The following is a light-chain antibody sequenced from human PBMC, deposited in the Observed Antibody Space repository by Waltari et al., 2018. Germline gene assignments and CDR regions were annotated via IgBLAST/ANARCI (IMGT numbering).Light chain of an antibody. CDR3: HQYKNWPPWT. V-gene: IGKV3-15*01. J-gene: IGKJ1*01. CDR1: ENVDTN. Sequence: EIVVTQSPATLSLSPGERATLSCRASENVDTNIAWYQQKPGQPPRLLISGASARTTDIPPRFSGSGSGTEFTLSISSLQSADFAVYYCHQYKNWPPWTFGQGTKVEIK. CDR2: GAS.